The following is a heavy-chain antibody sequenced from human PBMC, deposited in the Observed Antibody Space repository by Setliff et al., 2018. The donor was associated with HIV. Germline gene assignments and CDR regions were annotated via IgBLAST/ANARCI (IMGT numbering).Heavy chain of an antibody. CDR2: ISSSSSYT. CDR1: GFSFNYYY. V-gene: IGHV3-11*05. CDR3: ARDSGDYYDSSGSFDY. J-gene: IGHJ4*02. Sequence: RLSCSTSGFSFNYYYMSWIRQAPGKGLEWVSYISSSSSYTNYADSVKGRFTISRDNAKNSLYLQMNSLRAEDTAVYYCARDSGDYYDSSGSFDYWGQGTLVTVSS. D-gene: IGHD3-22*01.